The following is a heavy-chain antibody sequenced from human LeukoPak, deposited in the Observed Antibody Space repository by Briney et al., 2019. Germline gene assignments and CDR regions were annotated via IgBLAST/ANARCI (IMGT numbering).Heavy chain of an antibody. CDR2: ISDNGGST. V-gene: IGHV3-23*01. D-gene: IGHD3-10*01. CDR3: AKDLREYGSGSYYY. Sequence: GGSLRLSCAASGFIFSSYAMSWVRQAPGKGLEWVSGISDNGGSTHHADSVKGRFTISRDNSENTLYLQMNSLRVEDTAVYYCAKDLREYGSGSYYYWGQGTLATVSS. J-gene: IGHJ4*02. CDR1: GFIFSSYA.